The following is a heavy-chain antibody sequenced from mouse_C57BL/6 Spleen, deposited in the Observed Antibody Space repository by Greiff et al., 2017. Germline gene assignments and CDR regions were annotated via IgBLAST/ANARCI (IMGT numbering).Heavy chain of an antibody. CDR1: GFTFSSYA. D-gene: IGHD1-1*01. V-gene: IGHV5-9-1*02. CDR3: TRVGITTPHFDY. CDR2: ISSGGDYI. Sequence: EVKLVESGEGLVKPGGSLKLSCAASGFTFSSYAMSWVRQTPEKRLEWVAYISSGGDYIYYADTVKGRFTISRDNARNTLYLQMSSLKSEDTAMYYCTRVGITTPHFDYWGKGTTLTVSS. J-gene: IGHJ2*01.